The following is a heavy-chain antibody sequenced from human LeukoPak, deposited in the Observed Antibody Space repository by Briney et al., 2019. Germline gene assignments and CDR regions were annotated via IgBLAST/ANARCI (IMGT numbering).Heavy chain of an antibody. Sequence: PGRSLRLSCAASGFTFSSYGMHWVRQAPGKGLEWVAVIWYDGSNKYYADSVKGRFTISRDNSKNTLYLQMNSLRAEDTAVYYCAKRYCSSTSCYIDYWGQGTLVTVSS. V-gene: IGHV3-33*06. CDR3: AKRYCSSTSCYIDY. J-gene: IGHJ4*02. CDR2: IWYDGSNK. CDR1: GFTFSSYG. D-gene: IGHD2-2*02.